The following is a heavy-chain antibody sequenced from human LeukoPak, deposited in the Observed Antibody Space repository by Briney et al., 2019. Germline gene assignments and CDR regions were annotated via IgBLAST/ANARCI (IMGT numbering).Heavy chain of an antibody. V-gene: IGHV3-23*01. CDR2: ITGSGDTT. CDR3: AKGEYCSSTSCQPDY. J-gene: IGHJ4*02. CDR1: GFIFRNYA. Sequence: GASLRLSCAASGFIFRNYAMSWVRQAPGKGLEWVSAITGSGDTTYYADSVKGRFTISRDNSKNTLYLQMNSLRAEDTAVYYCAKGEYCSSTSCQPDYWGQGTLVTVSS. D-gene: IGHD2-2*01.